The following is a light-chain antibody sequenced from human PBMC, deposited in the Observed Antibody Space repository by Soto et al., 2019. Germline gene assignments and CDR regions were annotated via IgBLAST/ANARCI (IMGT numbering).Light chain of an antibody. CDR1: QSISSN. CDR3: QQHSHWPPWT. J-gene: IGKJ1*01. Sequence: EIVMTQSPATLSVSPGERATLSCRASQSISSNLAWYQQTPGQAPRLLIYGASNRATGIPARFSGSGSGTDFTLTISNLEPEDFAVYYCQQHSHWPPWTFGQGTKVDIK. CDR2: GAS. V-gene: IGKV3-11*01.